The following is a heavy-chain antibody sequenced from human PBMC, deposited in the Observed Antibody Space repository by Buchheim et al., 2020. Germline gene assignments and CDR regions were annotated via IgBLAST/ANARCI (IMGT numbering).Heavy chain of an antibody. D-gene: IGHD6-13*01. CDR2: IYYSGST. CDR3: ARSAAAGLFDY. J-gene: IGHJ4*02. V-gene: IGHV4-39*01. Sequence: QLQLQESGPGLVKPSETLSLTCTVSGGSISSSSYYWGCIRQPPGKGLEWIGSIYYSGSTYYNPSLKSRVTISVDTSKNQFSLKLSSVTAADTAVYYCARSAAAGLFDYWGQGTL. CDR1: GGSISSSSYY.